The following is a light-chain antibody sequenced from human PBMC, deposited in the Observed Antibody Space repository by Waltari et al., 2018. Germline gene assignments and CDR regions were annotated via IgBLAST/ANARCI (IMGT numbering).Light chain of an antibody. J-gene: IGLJ2*01. CDR3: SSYTSSTSVI. V-gene: IGLV2-14*03. Sequence: QSALTQPASVSGSPGQSITISCTGTSNDVGGYKYVSWYQQHPGKAPKVLIYDVNNRPAGVSNRLSGSKSGNTASLTISGLQAEDEADYFCSSYTSSTSVIFGGGTKVTVL. CDR2: DVN. CDR1: SNDVGGYKY.